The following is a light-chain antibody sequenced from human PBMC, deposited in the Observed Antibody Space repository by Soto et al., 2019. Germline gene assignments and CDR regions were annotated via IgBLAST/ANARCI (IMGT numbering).Light chain of an antibody. Sequence: DIQLTQSPSSVSASVGDRVTITCRASQGISSWLAWYQQKPGKAPKLLIFAASSLQSGVPSRFSGSRSGPDFTLTISSLQPEDFATYYCQQSYSSPPTFGQGTKVDIK. CDR3: QQSYSSPPT. CDR1: QGISSW. V-gene: IGKV1-12*01. CDR2: AAS. J-gene: IGKJ1*01.